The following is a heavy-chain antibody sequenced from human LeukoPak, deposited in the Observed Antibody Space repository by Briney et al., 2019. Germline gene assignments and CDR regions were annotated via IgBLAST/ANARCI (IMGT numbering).Heavy chain of an antibody. CDR2: IYWDDDK. CDR3: VHTSGGGNSALFDY. CDR1: GFSLSTGPVG. Sequence: SGPTLVKPTQTLTLTCTFSGFSLSTGPVGVGWIRQPPGKALEWLALIYWDDDKRYSSSLMSRLTITKDTSKNQVVLTMTNMDPVDTGTYYCVHTSGGGNSALFDYWGQGILVAVPS. V-gene: IGHV2-5*02. J-gene: IGHJ4*02. D-gene: IGHD4-23*01.